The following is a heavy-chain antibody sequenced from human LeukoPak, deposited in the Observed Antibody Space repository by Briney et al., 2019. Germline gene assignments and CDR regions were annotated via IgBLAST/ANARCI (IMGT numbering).Heavy chain of an antibody. D-gene: IGHD2-15*01. CDR1: GFTFSAYW. V-gene: IGHV3-74*03. Sequence: GGSLRLSCAASGFTFSAYWMYWVRHAPGQGLEYVSRIKFDGNVITYADSVEGRFTIARDNARNIVSLQMSSLRAEDTAVYYCARGIAPEESVAIDYWGQGTLVTVSS. CDR3: ARGIAPEESVAIDY. CDR2: IKFDGNVI. J-gene: IGHJ4*02.